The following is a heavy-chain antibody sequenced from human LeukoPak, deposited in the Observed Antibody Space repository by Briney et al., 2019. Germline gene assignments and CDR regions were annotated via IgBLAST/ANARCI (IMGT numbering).Heavy chain of an antibody. D-gene: IGHD6-19*01. CDR1: GFTFSSYA. Sequence: GGSLRLSCAASGFTFSSYAMSWVRQAPGKGLEWVSAISGSGGSTYYADSVKGRFTISRDNSKNTLYLQMNSLRAEDTAVYYCARGYGYSSGHDAFDIWGQGTMVTVSS. V-gene: IGHV3-23*01. CDR2: ISGSGGST. J-gene: IGHJ3*02. CDR3: ARGYGYSSGHDAFDI.